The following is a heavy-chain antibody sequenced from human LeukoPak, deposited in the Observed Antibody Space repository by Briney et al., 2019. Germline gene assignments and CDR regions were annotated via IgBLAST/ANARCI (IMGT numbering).Heavy chain of an antibody. V-gene: IGHV1-18*01. CDR1: GYTFTSYG. CDR2: ISAYNGNT. Sequence: GASVKVSCKASGYTFTSYGISWVRQAPGQGLEWMGWISAYNGNTNYAQKLQGRVTMTTDTSTSTAYMELRSLRSDDTAVYYCARGDYYDSRRSYYFDYWGQGTLVTVSS. J-gene: IGHJ4*02. CDR3: ARGDYYDSRRSYYFDY. D-gene: IGHD3-22*01.